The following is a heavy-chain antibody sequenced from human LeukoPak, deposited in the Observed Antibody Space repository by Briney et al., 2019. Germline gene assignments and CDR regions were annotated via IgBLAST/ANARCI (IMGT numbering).Heavy chain of an antibody. CDR1: GFSLSNYW. V-gene: IGHV3-7*01. CDR3: AWYGVTHGLDV. CDR2: INQDGSDK. J-gene: IGHJ6*02. D-gene: IGHD3-10*01. Sequence: GGSLRLSCAASGFSLSNYWMSWVRQAPGKGLEWVANINQDGSDKYYVDSVMGRFTISKDNEKNSVYLQMNSLRPEDTAIYYCAWYGVTHGLDVWGQGTTVTVSS.